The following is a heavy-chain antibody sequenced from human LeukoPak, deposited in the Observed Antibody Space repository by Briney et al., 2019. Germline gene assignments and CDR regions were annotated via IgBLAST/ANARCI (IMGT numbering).Heavy chain of an antibody. D-gene: IGHD4-17*01. CDR2: IKQDGSEK. Sequence: PGGSLRLSCAASGFTFSRYWMSWVRQAPGKGLEWVANIKQDGSEKYYVDSVEGRFTIPRDNAENSLYLQMNSLRVEDTALYYCAMSTVFDYWGQGTLVTVSS. J-gene: IGHJ4*02. V-gene: IGHV3-7*01. CDR3: AMSTVFDY. CDR1: GFTFSRYW.